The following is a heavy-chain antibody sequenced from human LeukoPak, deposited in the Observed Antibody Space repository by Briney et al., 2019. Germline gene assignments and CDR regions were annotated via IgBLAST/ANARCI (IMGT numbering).Heavy chain of an antibody. CDR2: ISYDGSNK. D-gene: IGHD3-10*01. CDR1: GFTFSSYA. Sequence: GGSLRLSCAASGFTFSSYAMHWVRQAPGKGLEWVAVISYDGSNKYYADSVKGRFTISRDNSKNTLYLQMNSLRAEDTAVYYCARALTRVMGSGTSYMDVWGKGTTVTVSS. J-gene: IGHJ6*03. CDR3: ARALTRVMGSGTSYMDV. V-gene: IGHV3-30*04.